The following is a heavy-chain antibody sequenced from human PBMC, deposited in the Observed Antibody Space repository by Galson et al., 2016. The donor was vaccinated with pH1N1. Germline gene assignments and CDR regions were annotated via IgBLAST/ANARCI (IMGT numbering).Heavy chain of an antibody. CDR1: GFTFSSYW. D-gene: IGHD6-19*01. CDR2: ISWNSGSI. CDR3: ARAHGYSSGWYDY. V-gene: IGHV3-9*01. J-gene: IGHJ4*02. Sequence: SLRLSCAASGFTFSSYWMTWVRQAPGKGLEWVAGISWNSGSIGYADSVKGRFTISRDNAKNSLYLQMNSLRAEDTALYYCARAHGYSSGWYDYWGQGTLVTVSS.